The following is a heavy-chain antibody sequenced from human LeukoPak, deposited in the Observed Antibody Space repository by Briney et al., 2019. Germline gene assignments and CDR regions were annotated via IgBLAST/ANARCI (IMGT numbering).Heavy chain of an antibody. Sequence: ASETLSFTCTVAGGSISSYYWNWIRQPPGKGLEGIGYIYYSGSTYYNPSLKSRVTISVDTSKNQFYLKLSSVTAADTAVYYCARMAQGNGAAFDIWGQGTMVTVSS. V-gene: IGHV4-59*12. CDR2: IYYSGST. J-gene: IGHJ3*02. CDR3: ARMAQGNGAAFDI. CDR1: GGSISSYY. D-gene: IGHD2-8*01.